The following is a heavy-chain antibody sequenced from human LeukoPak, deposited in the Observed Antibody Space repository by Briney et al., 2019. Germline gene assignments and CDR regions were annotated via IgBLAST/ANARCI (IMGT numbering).Heavy chain of an antibody. V-gene: IGHV4-39*07. J-gene: IGHJ4*02. D-gene: IGHD3-9*01. Sequence: PSETLSLTCSVSGGSISSRSNYWGWIRQPPGKGLEWIGSIYYSGSTYYNPSLKSRVTISVGTSKTQFSLKVTSVTTADTAVYYCAKGRKDFDTNLGPFDSWGQGILVTVSS. CDR2: IYYSGST. CDR3: AKGRKDFDTNLGPFDS. CDR1: GGSISSRSNY.